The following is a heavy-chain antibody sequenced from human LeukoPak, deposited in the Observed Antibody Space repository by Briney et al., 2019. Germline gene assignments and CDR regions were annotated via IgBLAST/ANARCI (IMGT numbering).Heavy chain of an antibody. CDR1: GFTFSSYS. CDR2: ISSSSSYI. V-gene: IGHV3-21*01. J-gene: IGHJ5*02. CDR3: ESGSEGTVVTRWFDP. Sequence: GGSLRLSCAASGFTFSSYSMNWVRQAPGKGLEWVSSISSSSSYIYYADSVKGRFTISRDNAKNSLYLQMNSLRAEDTAVYYCESGSEGTVVTRWFDPWGQGTLVTVSS. D-gene: IGHD4-23*01.